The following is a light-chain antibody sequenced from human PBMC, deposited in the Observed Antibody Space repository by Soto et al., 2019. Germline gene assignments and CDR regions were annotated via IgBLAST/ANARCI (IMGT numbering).Light chain of an antibody. J-gene: IGLJ2*01. CDR2: QDT. Sequence: SYELTQPPSVSVSPGQTASITCSGDKLGEKYACWYQQKAGQSPVLVIYQDTKRPSGIPERFSGSNSGNTATLTISGTQAMDEADYYCQAWDSNTGFFGGGTKLTVL. CDR1: KLGEKY. CDR3: QAWDSNTGF. V-gene: IGLV3-1*01.